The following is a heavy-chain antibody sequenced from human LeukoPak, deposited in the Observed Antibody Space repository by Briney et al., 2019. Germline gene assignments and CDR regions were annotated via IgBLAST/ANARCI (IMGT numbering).Heavy chain of an antibody. J-gene: IGHJ6*02. V-gene: IGHV3-30*18. D-gene: IGHD6-13*01. Sequence: GGSLRLSCAASGFTFSSYGMHWVRQAPGKGLEWVAVISFDGSNKYYADSVKGRFTISRDNSKNTLYLQMNSLRAEDTAVYYCAKTMYSSSWWTYYYYGMDVWGQGTTVTVSS. CDR3: AKTMYSSSWWTYYYYGMDV. CDR1: GFTFSSYG. CDR2: ISFDGSNK.